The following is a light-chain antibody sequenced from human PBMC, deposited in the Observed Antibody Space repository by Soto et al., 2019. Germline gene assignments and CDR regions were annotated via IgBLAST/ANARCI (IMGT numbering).Light chain of an antibody. J-gene: IGLJ3*02. V-gene: IGLV1-40*01. CDR1: STNIGAGYN. Sequence: QSVLTQPPSVSGAPGQRVTISCTGSSTNIGAGYNVHWYQQLPGTAPKLLIFVNVNRPSGVPDRFSGSKSGTSASLAITGLQFEDEADYYCQSYDSSLSCVVFGGGTKLPVL. CDR3: QSYDSSLSCVV. CDR2: VNV.